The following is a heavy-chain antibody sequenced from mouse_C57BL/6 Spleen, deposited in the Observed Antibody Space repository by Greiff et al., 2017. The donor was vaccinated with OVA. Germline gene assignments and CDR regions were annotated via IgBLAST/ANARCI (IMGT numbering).Heavy chain of an antibody. CDR3: AREITTVVATGYFDY. CDR2: INYDGSST. V-gene: IGHV5-16*01. D-gene: IGHD1-1*01. J-gene: IGHJ2*01. Sequence: EVQLVESEGGLVQPGSSMKLSCTASGFTFSDYYMAWVRQVPEKGLEWVANINYDGSSTYYLDSLKSRFIISRDNAKNILYLQMSSLKSEDTATYYCAREITTVVATGYFDYWGQGTTLTVSS. CDR1: GFTFSDYY.